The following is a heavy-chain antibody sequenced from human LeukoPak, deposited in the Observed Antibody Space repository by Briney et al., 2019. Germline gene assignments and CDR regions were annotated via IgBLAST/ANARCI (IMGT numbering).Heavy chain of an antibody. V-gene: IGHV3-30*18. Sequence: GGSLRLSCAASGFTFSSHGMHWVRQAPGKGLEWVAVISYDGSNKYYADSVKGRFTISRDNSKNTLYLQMNSLRAEDTAVYYCAKLTTAMAYYFDYWGQGTPVTVSS. CDR1: GFTFSSHG. CDR3: AKLTTAMAYYFDY. CDR2: ISYDGSNK. J-gene: IGHJ4*02. D-gene: IGHD5-18*01.